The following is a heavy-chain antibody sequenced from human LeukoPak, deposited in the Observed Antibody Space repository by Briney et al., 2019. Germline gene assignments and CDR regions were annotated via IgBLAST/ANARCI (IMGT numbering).Heavy chain of an antibody. CDR1: GYTFTSYG. CDR3: ARVISSSWYTHVDY. V-gene: IGHV7-4-1*02. J-gene: IGHJ4*02. Sequence: ASVKVSCKASGYTFTSYGISWVRQAPGQGLEWMGWINTNTGNPTYAQGFTGRFVFSLDTSVSTAYLQISSLKAEDTAVYYCARVISSSWYTHVDYWGQGTLVTVSS. D-gene: IGHD6-13*01. CDR2: INTNTGNP.